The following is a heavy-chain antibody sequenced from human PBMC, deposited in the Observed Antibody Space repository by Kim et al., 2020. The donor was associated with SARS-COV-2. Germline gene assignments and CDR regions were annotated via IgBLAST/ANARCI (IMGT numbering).Heavy chain of an antibody. V-gene: IGHV4-39*01. CDR3: ARLKGFTMIVVVIEGLFDY. CDR2: IYYSGST. D-gene: IGHD3-22*01. Sequence: SETLSLTCTVSGGSISSSSYYWGWIRQPPGKGLEWIGSIYYSGSTYYNPSLKSRVTISVDTSKNQFSLKLSSVTAADTAVYYCARLKGFTMIVVVIEGLFDYWGQGTLVTVSS. CDR1: GGSISSSSYY. J-gene: IGHJ4*02.